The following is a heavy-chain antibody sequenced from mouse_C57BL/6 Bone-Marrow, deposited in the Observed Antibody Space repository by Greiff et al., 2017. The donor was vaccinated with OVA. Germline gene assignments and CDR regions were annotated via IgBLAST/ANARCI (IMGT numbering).Heavy chain of an antibody. J-gene: IGHJ4*01. CDR3: ARGDLPETYYYAMDY. CDR1: GYAFSSYW. V-gene: IGHV1-80*01. CDR2: IYPGDGDT. Sequence: QVQLKESGAELVKPGASVKISCKASGYAFSSYWMNWVKQRPGKGLEWIGQIYPGDGDTNYNGKFKGKATLTADKSSSTAYMQLSSLTSEDSAVYFCARGDLPETYYYAMDYWGQGTSVTVSS.